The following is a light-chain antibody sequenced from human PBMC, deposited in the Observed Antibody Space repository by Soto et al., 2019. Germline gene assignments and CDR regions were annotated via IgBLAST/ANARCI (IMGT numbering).Light chain of an antibody. Sequence: EIVLTQSPAILSLSPGERATLSCRASQSVSSYLAWYQQKPGQAPRLLIHDASNRATGIPARFSGSGSGTGFTLTISSLEPEDFAVYYCQQRTNWPSSTFGQGTRLEIK. J-gene: IGKJ5*01. CDR2: DAS. V-gene: IGKV3-11*01. CDR3: QQRTNWPSST. CDR1: QSVSSY.